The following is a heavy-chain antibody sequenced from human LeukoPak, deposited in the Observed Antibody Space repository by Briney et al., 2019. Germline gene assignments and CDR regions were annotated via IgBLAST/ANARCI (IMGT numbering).Heavy chain of an antibody. V-gene: IGHV4-4*09. CDR3: ARQKCTSTSCLTKNAFDI. D-gene: IGHD2-2*01. CDR2: IYTSGST. Sequence: SETLSLTCTVSGSISSYYWSWIRQPPGKGLEWIGYIYTSGSTNYNPSLKRRVTISVDTSKNKFSLDLSSVTAADTAVYYCARQKCTSTSCLTKNAFDIWGQGTMVTVSS. J-gene: IGHJ3*02. CDR1: GSISSYY.